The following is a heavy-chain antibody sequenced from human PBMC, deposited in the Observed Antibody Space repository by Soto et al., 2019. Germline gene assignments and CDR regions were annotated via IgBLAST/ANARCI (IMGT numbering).Heavy chain of an antibody. CDR2: ISAYNGNR. D-gene: IGHD4-17*01. CDR1: GYTFTSYG. J-gene: IGHJ3*02. CDR3: ARVSGPVTTPDDAFDI. V-gene: IGHV1-18*01. Sequence: ASVKVSCRASGYTFTSYGISLVRQAPGQVLEWMGWISAYNGNRNYAQKLQGRVTMTTDTSTSTAYMELRSLRSDDTAVYYCARVSGPVTTPDDAFDIWGQGTMVTVS.